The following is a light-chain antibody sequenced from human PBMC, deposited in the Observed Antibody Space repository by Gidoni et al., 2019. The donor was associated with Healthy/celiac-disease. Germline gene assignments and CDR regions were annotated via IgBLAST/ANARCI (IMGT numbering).Light chain of an antibody. V-gene: IGKV4-1*01. Sequence: IVMTQSPASLAVSLGARATINCKSSQSVLYSSNNKTYLAWYQQKPGQPPKLLIYWASTRESGVPDRFSGSGSGTDFTLTISSLQAEDVAVYYCQQYYSTPYTFGQGTKLEIK. CDR3: QQYYSTPYT. CDR1: QSVLYSSNNKTY. J-gene: IGKJ2*01. CDR2: WAS.